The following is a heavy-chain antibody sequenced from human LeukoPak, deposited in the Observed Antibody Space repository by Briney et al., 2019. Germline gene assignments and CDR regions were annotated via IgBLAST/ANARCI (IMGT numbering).Heavy chain of an antibody. D-gene: IGHD3-10*01. CDR2: INPSGGST. J-gene: IGHJ4*02. Sequence: ASVKVSCKASGYTFTSYYMHWVRQAPGQGLEWMGIINPSGGSTSYAQKFQGRVTMTRDMSTSTVYMELSSLRSEDAAVYYCAREGVDYYGSESYYNVFGWGYWGQGTLVTVSS. CDR3: AREGVDYYGSESYYNVFGWGY. CDR1: GYTFTSYY. V-gene: IGHV1-46*01.